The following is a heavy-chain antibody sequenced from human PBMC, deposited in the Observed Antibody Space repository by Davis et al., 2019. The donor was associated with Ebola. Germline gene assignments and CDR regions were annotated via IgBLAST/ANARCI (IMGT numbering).Heavy chain of an antibody. CDR2: IYYSGST. D-gene: IGHD2-2*01. CDR1: GGSISSFY. Sequence: MPSETLSLTCAVSGGSISSFYWSWIRQPPGKGLEWIGYIYYSGSTYYNPSLKSRVTISVDTSKNQFSLKLSSVTAADTAVYYCARGPIVVVPTATYDYYYYYMDVWGKGTTVTVSS. J-gene: IGHJ6*03. V-gene: IGHV4-59*12. CDR3: ARGPIVVVPTATYDYYYYYMDV.